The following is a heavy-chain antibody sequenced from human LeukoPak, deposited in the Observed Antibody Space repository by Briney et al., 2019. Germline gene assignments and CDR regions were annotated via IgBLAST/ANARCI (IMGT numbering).Heavy chain of an antibody. CDR3: PKVSGIFGLFIRSGGFDY. J-gene: IGHJ4*02. D-gene: IGHD3-3*01. CDR1: GFTFSSYG. V-gene: IGHV3-30*02. Sequence: GGSLRLSCAASGFTFSSYGMHWVRQAPGKGLEWVAFIRYNGSNKYYADSVKGRFTISRDNSKNTLYLQMNSLRANDTAVYYFPKVSGIFGLFIRSGGFDYWGKGPLVTVS. CDR2: IRYNGSNK.